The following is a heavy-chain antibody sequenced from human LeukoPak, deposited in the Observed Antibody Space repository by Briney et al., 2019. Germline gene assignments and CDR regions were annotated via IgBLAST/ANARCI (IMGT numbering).Heavy chain of an antibody. V-gene: IGHV3-74*01. J-gene: IGHJ6*02. CDR1: GFTFSNYW. CDR3: ARETWLESQGIYCYCGLDV. Sequence: GGSLRLSCAASGFTFSNYWVHWVRQAPGKGLVWVSRIKSDGRDTSYAESVKGRFTISRDNAKNTLYLQMNSLRAEDTSVYYCARETWLESQGIYCYCGLDVWGQGSTVSACS. D-gene: IGHD6-19*01. CDR2: IKSDGRDT.